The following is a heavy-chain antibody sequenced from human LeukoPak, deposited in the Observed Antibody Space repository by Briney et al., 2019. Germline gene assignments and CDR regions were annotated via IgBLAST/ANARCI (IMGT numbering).Heavy chain of an antibody. CDR2: IIPIFGTA. CDR1: GGTFSSYA. V-gene: IGHV1-69*13. J-gene: IGHJ4*02. CDR3: ARGFVVGATTHFDY. Sequence: SAKVSCKASGGTFSSYAINWVRQAPGQGLEWMGGIIPIFGTANYAQKFQGRVTITADESTSTAYMELSSLRSEDTAVYYCARGFVVGATTHFDYWGQGTLVTVSS. D-gene: IGHD1-26*01.